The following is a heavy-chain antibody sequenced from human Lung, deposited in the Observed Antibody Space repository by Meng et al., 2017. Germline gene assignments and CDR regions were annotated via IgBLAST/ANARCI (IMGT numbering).Heavy chain of an antibody. Sequence: QGERRLWGAGWLKHSGTLSLACVVPGGSFSDYYWSWIRQPPGKGLEWIGEINHSGSTNYNPSLESRATISVDTSQNNLSLKLSSVTAADSAVYYCARGPTTMAHDFDYWGQGTLVTVSS. V-gene: IGHV4-34*02. CDR2: INHSGST. CDR3: ARGPTTMAHDFDY. D-gene: IGHD4-11*01. CDR1: GGSFSDYY. J-gene: IGHJ4*02.